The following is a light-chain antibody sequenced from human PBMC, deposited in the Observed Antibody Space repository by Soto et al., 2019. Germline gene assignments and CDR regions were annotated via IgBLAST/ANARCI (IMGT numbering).Light chain of an antibody. J-gene: IGKJ4*01. CDR3: QQLNNYPLT. CDR2: AAS. Sequence: DIQLTQSPPFGFGSXPGGVTITXXASQGIGSYLAWYQQKPGKAPRLLIYAASTLQSGVPSRFSGSGSDTEFTLTISSLQPEDFATYYCQQLNNYPLTFGGGTKV. CDR1: QGIGSY. V-gene: IGKV1-9*01.